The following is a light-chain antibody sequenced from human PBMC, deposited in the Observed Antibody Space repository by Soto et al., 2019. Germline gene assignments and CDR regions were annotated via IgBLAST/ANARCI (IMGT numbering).Light chain of an antibody. J-gene: IGLJ1*01. CDR2: EVS. CDR1: SSDVAAYNY. Sequence: QSALTQPASVSGSPGQSITISCTGTSSDVAAYNYVSWYQQHPGKAPKLMIYEVSNRPSGVSNRFSGSKSGNTASLTISGLQAEDEADYYCSSHTSSTTLYVFGTGTKVTV. V-gene: IGLV2-14*01. CDR3: SSHTSSTTLYV.